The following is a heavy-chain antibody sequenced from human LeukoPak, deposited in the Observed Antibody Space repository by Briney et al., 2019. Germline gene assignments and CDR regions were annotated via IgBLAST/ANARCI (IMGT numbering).Heavy chain of an antibody. CDR1: GFTFTSYT. J-gene: IGHJ4*02. D-gene: IGHD5-12*01. Sequence: GGSLRLSCAASGFTFTSYTMSWVRQAPGKGLEGVSTISGSGGSTDYADSVKGRFTISRDNSKNTVYVQMNSLRAEDTAVYYCAKGSGYSGPPDWGQGTLVTVSA. V-gene: IGHV3-23*01. CDR2: ISGSGGST. CDR3: AKGSGYSGPPD.